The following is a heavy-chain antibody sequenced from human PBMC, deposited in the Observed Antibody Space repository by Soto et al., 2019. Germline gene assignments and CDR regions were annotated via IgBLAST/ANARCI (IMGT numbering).Heavy chain of an antibody. V-gene: IGHV3-48*01. CDR3: ARGWPDGSGIA. CDR2: ISSSSSTI. CDR1: GFTFSSYS. Sequence: GGSLRLSCAASGFTFSSYSMNWVRQAPGKGLEWISYISSSSSTIYYADSVKGRFTISRDNAKNSLYLQMNSLRAEDTAVYYCARGWPDGSGIAWGQGTLVTVSS. J-gene: IGHJ5*02. D-gene: IGHD3-10*01.